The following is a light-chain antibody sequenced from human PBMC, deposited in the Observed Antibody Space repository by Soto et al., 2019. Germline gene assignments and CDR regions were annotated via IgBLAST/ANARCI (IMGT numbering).Light chain of an antibody. Sequence: EIVLTQSPGTLSLSPGERATLSYRASQSLYFSYLAWYQQKSGQAPRLLIHGAISRAAGIPDRFSGSDSGRDFTLIINGVKPEDSAVYYCQQYGSSPYTFGRGTRLEI. CDR1: QSLYFSY. J-gene: IGKJ5*01. CDR2: GAI. V-gene: IGKV3-20*01. CDR3: QQYGSSPYT.